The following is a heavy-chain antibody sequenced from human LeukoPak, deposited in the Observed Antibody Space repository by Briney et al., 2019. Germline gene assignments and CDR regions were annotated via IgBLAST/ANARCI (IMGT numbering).Heavy chain of an antibody. Sequence: GGSLRLSCAASGFTFSSYAMHWVRQAPGKGLEWVAVISYDGSNKYYADSVKGRFTISRDNSKNTLYLQMNSLRAEDTAVYYCARDTSDVGAFDIWGQGTMVTVSS. CDR3: ARDTSDVGAFDI. V-gene: IGHV3-30-3*01. J-gene: IGHJ3*02. D-gene: IGHD2/OR15-2a*01. CDR1: GFTFSSYA. CDR2: ISYDGSNK.